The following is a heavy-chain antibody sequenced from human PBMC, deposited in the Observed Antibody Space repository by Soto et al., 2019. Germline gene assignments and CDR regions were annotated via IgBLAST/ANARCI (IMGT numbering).Heavy chain of an antibody. CDR2: IIPIFGTA. CDR1: GGTFSSYA. CDR3: ARDLLYDFWSGLYGMEV. D-gene: IGHD3-3*01. Sequence: SGKVSCKASGGTFSSYAISWVRQAPGQGLEWMGGIIPIFGTANYAQKFQGRVTITADKSTSTAYMELSSLRSEDTAVYYCARDLLYDFWSGLYGMEVLAQVTTVNVS. V-gene: IGHV1-69*06. J-gene: IGHJ6*01.